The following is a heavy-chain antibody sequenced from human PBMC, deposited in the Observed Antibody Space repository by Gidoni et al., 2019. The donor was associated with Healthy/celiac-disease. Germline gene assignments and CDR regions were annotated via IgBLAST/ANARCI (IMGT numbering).Heavy chain of an antibody. V-gene: IGHV3-23*01. CDR2: ISCSGGST. D-gene: IGHD3-3*01. J-gene: IGHJ4*02. CDR1: GLTFSSYA. Sequence: CAASGLTFSSYAMSWVRQAPGTGLEWVSAISCSGGSTYYADSVKGRFSISRDKSKNTLYPQMNSLRAEDTDVYYCARDPGFEFGPFGGEYFDYWGQGTLVTVSS. CDR3: ARDPGFEFGPFGGEYFDY.